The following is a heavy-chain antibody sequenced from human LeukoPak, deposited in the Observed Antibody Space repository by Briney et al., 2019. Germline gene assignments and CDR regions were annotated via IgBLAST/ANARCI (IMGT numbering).Heavy chain of an antibody. V-gene: IGHV4-34*01. CDR3: ARAPSYYYAGRGADY. D-gene: IGHD3-10*01. CDR1: GGSFSGYY. CDR2: INHSGST. Sequence: PSETLSLTCAVYGGSFSGYYWSWIRQPPGKGLEWIGEINHSGSTNYNPSLKSRVTISVDTSKNQFSLKPSSVTAADTAVYYCARAPSYYYAGRGADYWGQGTLVTVSS. J-gene: IGHJ4*02.